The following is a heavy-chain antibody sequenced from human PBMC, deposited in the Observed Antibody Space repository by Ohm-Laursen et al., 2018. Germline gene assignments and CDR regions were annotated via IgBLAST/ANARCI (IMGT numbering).Heavy chain of an antibody. CDR3: AKHYFDY. J-gene: IGHJ4*02. CDR2: ISNNGAGT. CDR1: GFTFSSDT. V-gene: IGHV3-23*01. Sequence: SLRLSCAASGFTFSSDTMSWVRQAPGKGLEWVSSISNNGAGTYYADSVKGRFTISRDNSKNTLYLQMNSLRAEDTAVYYCAKHYFDYWGQGTLVTVSS.